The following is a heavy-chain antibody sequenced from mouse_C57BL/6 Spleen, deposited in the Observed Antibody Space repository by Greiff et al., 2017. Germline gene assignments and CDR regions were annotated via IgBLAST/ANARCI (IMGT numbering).Heavy chain of an antibody. CDR3: TRWDYSNYDAMDY. V-gene: IGHV1-64*01. Sequence: QVQLQQPGAELVKPGASVKLSCTASGYTFTSYWMHWVKQRPGQGLEWIGMIHPKSGSTNYNEKFQSKATLAAEKSSSTAYMQRSSLTSEDSAVYYCTRWDYSNYDAMDYWGQGTSVTASS. J-gene: IGHJ4*01. CDR2: IHPKSGST. D-gene: IGHD2-5*01. CDR1: GYTFTSYW.